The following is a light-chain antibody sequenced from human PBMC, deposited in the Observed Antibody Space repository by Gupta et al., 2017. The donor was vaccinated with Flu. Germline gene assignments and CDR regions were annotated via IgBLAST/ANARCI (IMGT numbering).Light chain of an antibody. J-gene: IGKJ1*01. Sequence: SPSPMSASVGDRFTSTGRDSKSISRWLGWEQQKPEHSPKLLIYKASKVERGVTFSFSGSAEEKEFTHTSSILQQDACETYYGQHDNSPSTFGQGTKVQIK. CDR2: KAS. CDR1: KSISRW. CDR3: QHDNSPST. V-gene: IGKV1-5*03.